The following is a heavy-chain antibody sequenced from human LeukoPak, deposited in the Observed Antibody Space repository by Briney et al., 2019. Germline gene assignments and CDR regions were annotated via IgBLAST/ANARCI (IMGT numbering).Heavy chain of an antibody. D-gene: IGHD3-16*01. J-gene: IGHJ4*02. V-gene: IGHV3-23*01. CDR2: ITGSGTRT. CDR1: GFTFSTYA. Sequence: GGSLRLSCAASGFTFSTYAMSCVRQVPGKGLEWVSAITGSGTRTYYADSVKGRFTISRGNSKNTLYRQMNSLRTEDTAVYYLGGVPPGGGGDYFDYWGQGTLVTVSS. CDR3: GGVPPGGGGDYFDY.